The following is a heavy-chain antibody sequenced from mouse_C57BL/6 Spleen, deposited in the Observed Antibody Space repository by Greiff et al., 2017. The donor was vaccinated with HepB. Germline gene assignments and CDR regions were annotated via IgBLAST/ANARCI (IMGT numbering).Heavy chain of an antibody. CDR2: IDPSDSYT. D-gene: IGHD1-1*01. J-gene: IGHJ4*01. Sequence: QVQLQQPGAELVMPGASVKLSCKASGYTFTSYWMHWVKQRPGQGLEWIGEIDPSDSYTNYNQKFKGKSTLTVDKSSSTAYMQLSSLTSEDSAVYYCARVVLPTAVVAHYAMDYWGQGTSVTVSS. CDR3: ARVVLPTAVVAHYAMDY. CDR1: GYTFTSYW. V-gene: IGHV1-69*01.